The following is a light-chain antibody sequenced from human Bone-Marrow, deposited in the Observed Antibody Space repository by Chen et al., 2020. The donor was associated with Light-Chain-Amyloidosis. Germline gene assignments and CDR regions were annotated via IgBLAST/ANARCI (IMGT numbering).Light chain of an antibody. J-gene: IGLJ3*02. V-gene: IGLV6-57*01. CDR1: SGSIATNY. CDR2: EDD. Sequence: NFMLTQPHSVSESPGKTVIISRTRSSGSIATNYVQWCQQRPGSSPTTVIYEDDQRPSGVPDRFSGSIDRSSNSASLTISGLKTEDEADYYCQSYQGSSQGVFGGGTKLTVL. CDR3: QSYQGSSQGV.